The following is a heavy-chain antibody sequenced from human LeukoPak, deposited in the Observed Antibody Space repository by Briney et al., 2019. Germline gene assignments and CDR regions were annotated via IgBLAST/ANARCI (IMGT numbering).Heavy chain of an antibody. CDR2: INSDGSST. V-gene: IGHV3-74*01. J-gene: IGHJ4*02. CDR3: ARDAGGLGIAAAFDY. CDR1: GFTFSSYW. Sequence: GGSLRLSCAASGFTFSSYWMHWVRQAPGKGLVWVSRINSDGSSTSYADFVKGRFTISRDNAKNTLYLQMNSLRAEDTAVYYCARDAGGLGIAAAFDYWGQGTLVTVSS. D-gene: IGHD6-13*01.